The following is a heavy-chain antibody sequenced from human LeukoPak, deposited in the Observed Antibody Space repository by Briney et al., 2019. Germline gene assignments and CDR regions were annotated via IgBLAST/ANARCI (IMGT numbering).Heavy chain of an antibody. CDR2: ISGYNGNT. CDR1: GYTFNNYG. D-gene: IGHD3-10*01. V-gene: IGHV1-18*01. CDR3: ARGRIRFGEASDASDI. Sequence: ASVKVSCKASGYTFNNYGISWVRQAPGQGLEWMGWISGYNGNTNYAQNLQDRVSMTTDTSTSTVYMELGSLRSDDTAVYYCARGRIRFGEASDASDIWGQGTVVTVS. J-gene: IGHJ3*02.